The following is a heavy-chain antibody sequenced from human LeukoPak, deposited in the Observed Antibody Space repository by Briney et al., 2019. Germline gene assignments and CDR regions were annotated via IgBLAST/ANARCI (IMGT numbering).Heavy chain of an antibody. CDR3: ARGIYGGNSPLVDL. J-gene: IGHJ5*02. CDR2: FNPKSGGT. CDR1: GFTFTAYY. V-gene: IGHV1-2*02. D-gene: IGHD6-13*01. Sequence: ASVKVSCKASGFTFTAYYMHWMRRAPGQGPEYMGLFNPKSGGTDYAQKFQGRVTMTRDTSISTAYLELSNLRSDDTAMYYCARGIYGGNSPLVDLWGQGTLVTVSS.